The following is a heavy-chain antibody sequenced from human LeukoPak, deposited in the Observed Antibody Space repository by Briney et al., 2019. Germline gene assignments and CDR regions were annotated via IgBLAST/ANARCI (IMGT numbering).Heavy chain of an antibody. CDR1: GGTFSSYA. J-gene: IGHJ4*02. D-gene: IGHD2-2*01. V-gene: IGHV1-69*13. CDR2: IIPIFGTA. CDR3: ARGRDQYCSSTSCRHTFDY. Sequence: GASVKVSCKASGGTFSSYAISWVRQAPGQGLERMGGIIPIFGTANYAQKFQGRVTITADESTSTAYMELSSLRSEDTAVYYCARGRDQYCSSTSCRHTFDYWGQGTLVTVSS.